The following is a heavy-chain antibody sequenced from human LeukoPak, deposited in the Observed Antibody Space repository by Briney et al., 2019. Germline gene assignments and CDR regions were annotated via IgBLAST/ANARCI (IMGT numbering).Heavy chain of an antibody. CDR3: ARVPLRYFDWSHKYYMDV. CDR2: MNPNSGNT. D-gene: IGHD3-9*01. CDR1: GYTFTSYD. J-gene: IGHJ6*03. Sequence: GASVKVSCKASGYTFTSYDINWVRQATGQGLEWMGWMNPNSGNTGYAQKFQGRVTITRNTSISTAYMELSSLRSEDTAVYYCARVPLRYFDWSHKYYMDVWGKGTTVTVSS. V-gene: IGHV1-8*03.